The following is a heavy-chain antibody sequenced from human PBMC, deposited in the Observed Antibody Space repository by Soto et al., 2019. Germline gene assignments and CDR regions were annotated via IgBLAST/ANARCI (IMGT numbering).Heavy chain of an antibody. CDR3: ASISSGYYFFDY. Sequence: SLTCTVSGGSISSYYWNWIRQPPGKGLEWIGYIYYSGSTNYNPSLKSRVTISVDTSKNQFSLKLSSVTAADTAVYYCASISSGYYFFDYWGQGTLVTVSS. J-gene: IGHJ4*02. CDR2: IYYSGST. CDR1: GGSISSYY. D-gene: IGHD3-22*01. V-gene: IGHV4-59*01.